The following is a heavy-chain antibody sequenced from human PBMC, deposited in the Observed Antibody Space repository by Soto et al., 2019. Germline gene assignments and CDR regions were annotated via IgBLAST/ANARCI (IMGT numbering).Heavy chain of an antibody. J-gene: IGHJ6*02. CDR2: SSYDGSDK. CDR3: ARDTGPNGYNYYYFGMDV. D-gene: IGHD5-18*01. V-gene: IGHV3-30-3*01. CDR1: GVTYSNYA. Sequence: PXGSLRLSCSAAGVTYSNYALHWVHQAPGRGLEWVAVSSYDGSDKYNANSVKGRFTISRDNSKNTLYLQMNSLRAEDTAVYYCARDTGPNGYNYYYFGMDVWGRGPTVTVSS.